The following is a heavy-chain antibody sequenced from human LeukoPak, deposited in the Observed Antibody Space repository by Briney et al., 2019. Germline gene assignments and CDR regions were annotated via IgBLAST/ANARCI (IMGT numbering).Heavy chain of an antibody. J-gene: IGHJ5*02. CDR3: ARGYPRVTRAVGLDP. D-gene: IGHD2-15*01. CDR1: GYTFTNYG. CDR2: ISAYNGNT. V-gene: IGHV1-18*01. Sequence: ASVKVSCKASGYTFTNYGISWVRQAPGQGLEWMGWISAYNGNTNYAQKLQGRVTMTTDTSTSTAYMELRSLRSDDTAVYYCARGYPRVTRAVGLDPWGQGTLVTVSS.